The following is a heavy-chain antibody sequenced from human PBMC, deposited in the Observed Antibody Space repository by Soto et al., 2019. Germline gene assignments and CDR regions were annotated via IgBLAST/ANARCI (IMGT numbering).Heavy chain of an antibody. CDR2: INHSGST. J-gene: IGHJ4*02. Sequence: SETLSLTCGVYGGSFSGYYWSWIRQPPGKGLEWIGEINHSGSTDYNPSLKSRLTMSLDTSKNQFSLKLSSVTAADTAVYYCARETNSGYDLSILDYWGQGTLVTVSS. D-gene: IGHD5-12*01. V-gene: IGHV4-34*01. CDR1: GGSFSGYY. CDR3: ARETNSGYDLSILDY.